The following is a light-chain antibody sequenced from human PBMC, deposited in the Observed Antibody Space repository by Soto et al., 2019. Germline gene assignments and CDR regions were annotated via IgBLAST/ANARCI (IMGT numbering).Light chain of an antibody. CDR2: ADD. CDR3: QSYDSSNVV. J-gene: IGLJ2*01. CDR1: SGSIASNY. V-gene: IGLV6-57*02. Sequence: NFMLTQPHSVSESPGKTVTISCTGSSGSIASNYVQWYQQRPGSAPTTVIYADDQRPSGVPDRFSGSIDSSSNSASLTISGLRTEDEVDYYCQSYDSSNVVFGGGTKLTVL.